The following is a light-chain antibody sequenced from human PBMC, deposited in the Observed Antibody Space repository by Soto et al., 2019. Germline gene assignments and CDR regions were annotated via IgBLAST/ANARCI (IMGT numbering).Light chain of an antibody. V-gene: IGLV2-23*01. CDR1: SGFGGSFSL. CDR2: EGH. J-gene: IGLJ1*01. Sequence: QSALAQPASVSGSPGQSITISCTGTSGFGGSFSLVSWYQQHPGKAPKVMISEGHRRPSGVPDRCSASTSVKSASLTIAGLQADDEADYYCCLYIAATTYVFGTGTKVTVL. CDR3: CLYIAATTYV.